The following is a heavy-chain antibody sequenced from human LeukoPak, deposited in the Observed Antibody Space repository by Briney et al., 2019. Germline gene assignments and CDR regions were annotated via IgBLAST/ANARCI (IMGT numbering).Heavy chain of an antibody. J-gene: IGHJ4*02. Sequence: SQTLSLTCAISGDSVSTNRAAWNWIRQSPPRGLEWLGRTYYKSKWYNDNAVSVKSRITINPDTSKNQFSLQLSSVTPEDTAVYYCARGRGTYGLFDYWGQGTLVTVSS. CDR1: GDSVSTNRAA. V-gene: IGHV6-1*01. D-gene: IGHD4-17*01. CDR2: TYYKSKWYN. CDR3: ARGRGTYGLFDY.